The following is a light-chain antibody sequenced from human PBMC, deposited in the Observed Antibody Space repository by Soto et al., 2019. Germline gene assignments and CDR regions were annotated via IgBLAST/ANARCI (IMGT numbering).Light chain of an antibody. V-gene: IGKV1-6*01. CDR2: AAS. J-gene: IGKJ1*01. Sequence: IQMTQSPSSLSASVGDRVTITCRASQSISSYLNWYQQKPGKAPKLLIYAASSLQSGVPSRFSGSGSGTDFTLTISSLQPEDFATYYCLQDYNYPRTFGQGTKGDI. CDR3: LQDYNYPRT. CDR1: QSISSY.